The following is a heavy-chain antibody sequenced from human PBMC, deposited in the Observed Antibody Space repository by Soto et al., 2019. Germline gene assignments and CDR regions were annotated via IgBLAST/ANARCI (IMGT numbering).Heavy chain of an antibody. CDR1: GLNLSSTV. CDR3: ARGHTTNWYYYYFGMDV. J-gene: IGHJ6*02. Sequence: EVQLVVSGGGLVQPGGSLRLSCVESGLNLSSTVMTWVRQAPGKGLEWVSSISGGGRTFYSDSVKGRFTISRDNSKNKLYLQMDSMRAADTAVYYCARGHTTNWYYYYFGMDVWGQGTTVPVSS. D-gene: IGHD1-1*01. CDR2: ISGGGRT. V-gene: IGHV3-23*04.